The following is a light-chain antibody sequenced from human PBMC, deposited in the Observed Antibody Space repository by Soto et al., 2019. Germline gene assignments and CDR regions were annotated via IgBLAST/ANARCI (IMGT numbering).Light chain of an antibody. V-gene: IGLV1-44*01. J-gene: IGLJ3*02. CDR2: SNN. Sequence: QSVLTQPPSASGTPGQRVTISCSGSSSNIGSNSVNWYQQVPGTAPQLLIYSNNQWPLGVPDRFSGSKSGTSASLAISGLQSEDEADYYCATWDDSLNGWVFGGGTKLTVL. CDR3: ATWDDSLNGWV. CDR1: SSNIGSNS.